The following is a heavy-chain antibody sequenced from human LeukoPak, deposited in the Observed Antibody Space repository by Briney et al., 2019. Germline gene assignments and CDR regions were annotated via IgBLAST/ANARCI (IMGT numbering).Heavy chain of an antibody. CDR2: ISSSSSTI. CDR3: AVGSWASAMDV. Sequence: PGGSLRLSCAASGFTFSSYSMNWVRQAPGKGLEWVSYISSSSSTIYYADSVKGRFTISRDNAKNSLYLQMNSLRAEDTAVYYCAVGSWASAMDVWGKGTTVTVSS. CDR1: GFTFSSYS. D-gene: IGHD3-10*01. J-gene: IGHJ6*04. V-gene: IGHV3-48*04.